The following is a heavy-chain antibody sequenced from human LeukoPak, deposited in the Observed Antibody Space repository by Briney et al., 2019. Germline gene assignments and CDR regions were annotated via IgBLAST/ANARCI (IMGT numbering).Heavy chain of an antibody. V-gene: IGHV3-23*01. Sequence: GGSLRLSCAASGFTFSTFAMIWVRQPPGKGLEWVSSIFPSGGEIHYADSVKGRFTVSRDNSKNTLYLQMNSLRAEDTAVYYCVTALGPSPGWYYYMDVWGKGTTVTVSS. D-gene: IGHD2-15*01. J-gene: IGHJ6*03. CDR2: IFPSGGEI. CDR3: VTALGPSPGWYYYMDV. CDR1: GFTFSTFA.